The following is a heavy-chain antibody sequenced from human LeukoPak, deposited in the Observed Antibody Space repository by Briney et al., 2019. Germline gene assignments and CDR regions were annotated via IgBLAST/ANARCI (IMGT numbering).Heavy chain of an antibody. V-gene: IGHV4-4*07. Sequence: PSETLSLTCTVSGGSISSYYCSWIRQPAGKGLEWIGRIYTTGSTNYNPSLKSRVTMSVDTSKNQFSLNLNSVTAADTAVYYCARVGGSPYYFDYWGQGALVTVSS. CDR3: ARVGGSPYYFDY. CDR1: GGSISSYY. J-gene: IGHJ4*02. D-gene: IGHD3-16*01. CDR2: IYTTGST.